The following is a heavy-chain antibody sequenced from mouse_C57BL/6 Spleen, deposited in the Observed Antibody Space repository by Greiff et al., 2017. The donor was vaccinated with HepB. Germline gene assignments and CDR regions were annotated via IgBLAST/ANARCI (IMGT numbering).Heavy chain of an antibody. CDR2: IDPANGST. D-gene: IGHD3-2*02. Sequence: EVQLQQSVAELVRPGASVKLSCTASGFNIKNTYMHWVKQRPGQGLEWIGRIDPANGSTKYARKFQCKATITADTSSNTAYRHLSSLTSADTAILYGAKGSSGYGVFAYWGQGTLVTVSA. J-gene: IGHJ3*01. CDR3: AKGSSGYGVFAY. CDR1: GFNIKNTY. V-gene: IGHV14-3*01.